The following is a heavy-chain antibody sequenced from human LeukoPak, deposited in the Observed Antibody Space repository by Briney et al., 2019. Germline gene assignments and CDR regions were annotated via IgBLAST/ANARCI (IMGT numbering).Heavy chain of an antibody. Sequence: SQTLSLTCAISGDSVSSNSAAWNWIRQSPSRGLEWLGRTYYRSKWYNDYAVSVKSRITINPDTSKNQFSLQLNSVTPEDTAVYYCAKEELRRITMWGYMDVWGKGTTVTISS. D-gene: IGHD3-10*02. CDR3: AKEELRRITMWGYMDV. V-gene: IGHV6-1*01. J-gene: IGHJ6*03. CDR2: TYYRSKWYN. CDR1: GDSVSSNSAA.